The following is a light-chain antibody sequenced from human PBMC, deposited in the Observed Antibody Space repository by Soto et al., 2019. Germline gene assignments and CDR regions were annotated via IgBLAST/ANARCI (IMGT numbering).Light chain of an antibody. CDR3: QSYDTNLSGSDV. Sequence: QSVLTQPPSVSGAPGQRVTISCTGSTSTIGAGYDVHWYQQLPGTAPKLLIYGNSNRPSGVPDRFSGSKSGTSASLAITGLQAEDETDYYCQSYDTNLSGSDVFGTGTKLTVL. V-gene: IGLV1-40*01. CDR2: GNS. J-gene: IGLJ1*01. CDR1: TSTIGAGYD.